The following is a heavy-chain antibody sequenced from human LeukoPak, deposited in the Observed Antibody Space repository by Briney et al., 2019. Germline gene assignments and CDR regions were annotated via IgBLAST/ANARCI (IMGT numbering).Heavy chain of an antibody. CDR3: ARGQPLDPFMRITPPPFDY. D-gene: IGHD3-16*01. V-gene: IGHV4-4*07. J-gene: IGHJ4*02. CDR1: GGSISSYY. CDR2: IYTSGST. Sequence: ETSETLSLTCTVSGGSISSYYWSWIRQPAGKGLEWIGRIYTSGSTNYNPSLKSRVTMSVDTSKNQFSLKLSSVTAADTAVYYCARGQPLDPFMRITPPPFDYWGQGTLVTVSS.